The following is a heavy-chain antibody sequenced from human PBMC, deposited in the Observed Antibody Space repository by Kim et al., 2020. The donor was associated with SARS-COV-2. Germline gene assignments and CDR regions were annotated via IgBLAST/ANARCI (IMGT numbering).Heavy chain of an antibody. Sequence: GSTYYNPSLKSRVTISVDTSKNQFSLKLSSVTAADTAVYYCARLVSTFDYWGQGTLVTVSS. J-gene: IGHJ4*02. V-gene: IGHV4-39*01. CDR2: GST. CDR3: ARLVSTFDY.